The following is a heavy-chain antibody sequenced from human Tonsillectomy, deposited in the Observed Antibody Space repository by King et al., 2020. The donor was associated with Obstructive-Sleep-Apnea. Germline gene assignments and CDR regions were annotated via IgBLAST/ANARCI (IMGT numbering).Heavy chain of an antibody. J-gene: IGHJ4*02. D-gene: IGHD3-3*02. CDR1: EFTFRDYT. CDR3: AREIRSRNSY. CDR2: ISDDGNTE. V-gene: IGHV3-30*04. Sequence: VQLVESGGGVVQPGRSLRLSCAASEFTFRDYTMHWVRQAPGKGLEWVAGISDDGNTEYYADSVKGRFTSSRDNSKNPLYLQMNTLRAEDTALYYCAREIRSRNSYGGQGTLVTVSS.